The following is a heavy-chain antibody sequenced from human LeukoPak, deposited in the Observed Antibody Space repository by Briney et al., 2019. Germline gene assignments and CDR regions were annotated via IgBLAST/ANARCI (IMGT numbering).Heavy chain of an antibody. J-gene: IGHJ4*02. CDR1: GFTFSNYA. CDR2: ISGSGGST. V-gene: IGHV3-23*01. CDR3: AKDFTANYDFWSGYPH. D-gene: IGHD3-3*01. Sequence: GGSLRLSCAASGFTFSNYAMSWVRQAPGKGLDWVSAISGSGGSTYYADSVKGRFTISRDNSKNTLYLQMNSLRAEDTAVYYCAKDFTANYDFWSGYPHWAQGTLVTVSS.